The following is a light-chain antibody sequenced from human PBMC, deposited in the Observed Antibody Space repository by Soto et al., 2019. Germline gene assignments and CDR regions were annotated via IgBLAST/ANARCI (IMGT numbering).Light chain of an antibody. Sequence: QLVLTQPPSASGTPGQRVTISCSGSSSNIGSNTVNWYQQLPTTAPKLLIYSDNQRPSGVPDRFSGSKSGTSASLAISGLQSEDEADYHCAAWDDSLNGWVFGGGTKLTVL. J-gene: IGLJ3*02. CDR2: SDN. CDR1: SSNIGSNT. CDR3: AAWDDSLNGWV. V-gene: IGLV1-44*01.